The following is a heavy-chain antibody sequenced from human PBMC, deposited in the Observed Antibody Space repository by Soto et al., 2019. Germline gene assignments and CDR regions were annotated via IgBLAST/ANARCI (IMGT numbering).Heavy chain of an antibody. CDR2: ISYDGRNK. Sequence: PGGSLRLSCAASGFTFSNYAMHWVRQAPGKGLEWVAVISYDGRNKYSTDSVKGRFTISRDNSKNTLSLQMNSLRAEDTAVYYCAREGVVRGLNSWGQGTLVTVSS. CDR3: AREGVVRGLNS. D-gene: IGHD3-10*01. J-gene: IGHJ4*02. CDR1: GFTFSNYA. V-gene: IGHV3-30*04.